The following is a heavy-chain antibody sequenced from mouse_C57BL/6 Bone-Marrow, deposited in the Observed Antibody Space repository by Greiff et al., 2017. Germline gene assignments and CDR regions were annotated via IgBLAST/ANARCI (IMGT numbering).Heavy chain of an antibody. CDR3: ASDYDYAEDTMDY. V-gene: IGHV1-64*01. CDR2: MHPNGGSP. J-gene: IGHJ4*01. Sequence: QVQLQQPGAELVKPGASVKLSCKASGYTFTNYWMHWVKQRPGQGLEWIGMMHPNGGSPDYNEKFKSEATLSVDKSSRTAYMELSSLTSEDSSVYYCASDYDYAEDTMDYWGQGTSGTGSS. D-gene: IGHD2-4*01. CDR1: GYTFTNYW.